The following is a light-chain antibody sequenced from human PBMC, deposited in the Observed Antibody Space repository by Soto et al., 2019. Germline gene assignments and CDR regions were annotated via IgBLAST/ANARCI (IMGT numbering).Light chain of an antibody. CDR2: GAS. Sequence: EIVLTQSPATLSLSPGERATLSCRASQSVSSFLAWYQQKPGQAPRLLIYGASSRATGIPDRFSGSGSGTDFTLTISRLEPEDFAVYYCQQYGYSSLTFGGGTKVDIK. J-gene: IGKJ4*01. CDR3: QQYGYSSLT. V-gene: IGKV3-20*01. CDR1: QSVSSF.